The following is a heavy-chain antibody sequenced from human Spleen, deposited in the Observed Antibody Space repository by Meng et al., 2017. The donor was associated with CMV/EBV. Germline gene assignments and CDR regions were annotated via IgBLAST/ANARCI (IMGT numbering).Heavy chain of an antibody. Sequence: GGSLRLSCAASGFTFDDYAMHWVRQAPGKGLEWVSGISWNSGRIGYADSVKGRFTISRDNAKNSLYLQMNSLRAEDTALYYCARMMAARGGYYYYGMDVWGQGTTVTVSS. D-gene: IGHD6-6*01. CDR2: ISWNSGRI. J-gene: IGHJ6*02. V-gene: IGHV3-9*01. CDR3: ARMMAARGGYYYYGMDV. CDR1: GFTFDDYA.